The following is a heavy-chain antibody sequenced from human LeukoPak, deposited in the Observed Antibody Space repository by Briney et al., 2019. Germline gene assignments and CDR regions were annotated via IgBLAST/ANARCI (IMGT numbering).Heavy chain of an antibody. Sequence: GGSLRLSCAASGFTFSSYAMSWVRQAPGKGLERVSAISGSGGSTYYADSVKGRFTISRDNSKNTLYLQMNSLRAEDTAVYYCAKGALGYCSGGSCRGGDYWGQGTLVTVSS. CDR3: AKGALGYCSGGSCRGGDY. CDR1: GFTFSSYA. J-gene: IGHJ4*02. D-gene: IGHD2-15*01. CDR2: ISGSGGST. V-gene: IGHV3-23*01.